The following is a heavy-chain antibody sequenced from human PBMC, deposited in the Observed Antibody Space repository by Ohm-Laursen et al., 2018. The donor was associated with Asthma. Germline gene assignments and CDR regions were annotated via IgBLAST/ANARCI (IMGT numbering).Heavy chain of an antibody. Sequence: SLRLSCSASGFTFESYWMNWVRQAPGKGLEWVSSISSGSSYINYADSVKGRFTISRDNAENSVFLQMNSLRAEDTAVYYCAKEGLSYYDFWSVYYYFDYWGQGTLVTVSS. CDR2: ISSGSSYI. CDR1: GFTFESYW. J-gene: IGHJ4*02. D-gene: IGHD3-3*01. V-gene: IGHV3-21*01. CDR3: AKEGLSYYDFWSVYYYFDY.